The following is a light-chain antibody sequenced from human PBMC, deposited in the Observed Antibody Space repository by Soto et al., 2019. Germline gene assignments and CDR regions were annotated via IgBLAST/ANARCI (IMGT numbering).Light chain of an antibody. CDR2: DTS. CDR1: QSVSGN. J-gene: IGKJ5*01. Sequence: EIVMTQSPATLSVSPGERATLSCRASQSVSGNLACYQQKPGQAPRLLIYDTSSRATAIPARFSGSGSGTVFTLTISSLQSEDFAVYYCQQYSKWPTFGQGTRLEIK. CDR3: QQYSKWPT. V-gene: IGKV3-15*01.